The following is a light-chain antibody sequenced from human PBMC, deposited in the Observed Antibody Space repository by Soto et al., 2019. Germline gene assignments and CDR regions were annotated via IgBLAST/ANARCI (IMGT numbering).Light chain of an antibody. Sequence: EIVMTQSPATLSVSPGERATLSCRASQSVYTTLAWYQQRPGQAPRLLIYSASTRATGIPVRFSGSGSGTEFPLTISSLQSEDFAVYYCQQYNKWPLTFGGGTTVEIK. CDR1: QSVYTT. V-gene: IGKV3-15*01. CDR3: QQYNKWPLT. J-gene: IGKJ4*01. CDR2: SAS.